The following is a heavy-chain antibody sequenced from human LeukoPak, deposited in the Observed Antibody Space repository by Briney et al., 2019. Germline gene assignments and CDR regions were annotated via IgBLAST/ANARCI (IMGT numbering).Heavy chain of an antibody. Sequence: PSETLSLTCTVSGGSISSGGYYWSWIRQPPGKGLEWIGYIYHSGSTYYNPSLKSRVTISVDRSKNQFSLKLSSVTAADTAVYYCARHPLRGIVVVPAAIDYWGQGTLVTVSS. CDR2: IYHSGST. J-gene: IGHJ4*02. CDR3: ARHPLRGIVVVPAAIDY. V-gene: IGHV4-30-2*01. CDR1: GGSISSGGYY. D-gene: IGHD2-2*01.